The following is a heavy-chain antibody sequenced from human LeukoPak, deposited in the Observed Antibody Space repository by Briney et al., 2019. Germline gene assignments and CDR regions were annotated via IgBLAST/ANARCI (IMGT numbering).Heavy chain of an antibody. Sequence: SETLSLICTVSGGSISSGGYYWSWIRQHPGKGLEWIGYIYYSGSTYYNPSLKSRVTISVDTSKNQFSLKLSSVTAADTAVYYCARSVVVMTFDYWGQGTLVTVSS. CDR2: IYYSGST. V-gene: IGHV4-31*03. D-gene: IGHD3-22*01. J-gene: IGHJ4*02. CDR3: ARSVVVMTFDY. CDR1: GGSISSGGYY.